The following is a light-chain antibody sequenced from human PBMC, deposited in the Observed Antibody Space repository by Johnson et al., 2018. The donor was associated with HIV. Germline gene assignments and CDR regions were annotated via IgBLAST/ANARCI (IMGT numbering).Light chain of an antibody. V-gene: IGLV1-51*02. Sequence: SVLTQPPSVSAAPGQKVTISCSGSSSHIGNNYVSWYQQLPGTAPKLLIYEKNKRPSGIPDRFSASKSGTSATLGITGLQTGDEADYYCGTWDSRLKAYVFGAGTKVTVL. CDR1: SSHIGNNY. J-gene: IGLJ1*01. CDR3: GTWDSRLKAYV. CDR2: EKN.